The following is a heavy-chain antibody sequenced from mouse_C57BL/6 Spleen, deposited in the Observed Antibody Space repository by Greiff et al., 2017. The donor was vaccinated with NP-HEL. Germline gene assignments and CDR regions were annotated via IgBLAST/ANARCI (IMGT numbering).Heavy chain of an antibody. CDR1: GFNIKDDC. J-gene: IGHJ4*01. CDR2: IDPENGDT. CDR3: TTWGNAMDY. Sequence: VQLQQSGAELVRPGASVKLSCTASGFNIKDDCMHWVKQRPEQGLEWIGWIDPENGDTEYASKFQGKATITADTSSNTAYLQLSSLTSEDTAVYYCTTWGNAMDYWGQGTSVTVSS. V-gene: IGHV14-4*01.